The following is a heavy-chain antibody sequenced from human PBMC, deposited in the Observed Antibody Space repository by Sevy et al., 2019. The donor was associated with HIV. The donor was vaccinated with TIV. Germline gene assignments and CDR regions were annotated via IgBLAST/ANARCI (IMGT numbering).Heavy chain of an antibody. Sequence: GGCLRLSCAASGFTFSSYTMNWVRQAPGKGLDWVSSISTTSTYVYYADSVKGRFPISRDNAKNSLYLQVNSLRAEDTAVYYCARDSGEGYYAMDVWGQGTTVTVSS. J-gene: IGHJ6*02. D-gene: IGHD3-10*01. CDR3: ARDSGEGYYAMDV. CDR1: GFTFSSYT. CDR2: ISTTSTYV. V-gene: IGHV3-21*01.